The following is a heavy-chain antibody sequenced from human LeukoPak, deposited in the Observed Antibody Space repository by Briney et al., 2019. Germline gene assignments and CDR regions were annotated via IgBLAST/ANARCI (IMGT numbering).Heavy chain of an antibody. J-gene: IGHJ5*01. CDR2: INPNSGGT. D-gene: IGHD2-2*01. V-gene: IGHV1-2*02. CDR1: GYTFTGYY. CDR3: ARDVVPAAMNWFDS. Sequence: ASVKVSCKASGYTFTGYYMHWVRQAPGQGLEWMGWINPNSGGTNYAQKFQGRVTMTRDTSISTAYMELSRLRSDDTAVYYCARDVVPAAMNWFDSWGQGTLVTVSS.